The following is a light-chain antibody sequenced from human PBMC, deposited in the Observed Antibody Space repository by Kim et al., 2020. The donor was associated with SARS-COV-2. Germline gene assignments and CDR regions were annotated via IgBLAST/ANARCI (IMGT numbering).Light chain of an antibody. CDR1: SSDVGGYNY. CDR2: DVS. Sequence: GHAITISCPGTSSDVGGYNYVSWYQQHPGKAPKLMIYDVSKRPSGVSNRFSGSKSGNTASLTISGLQAEDEADYYCSSYTSSSTYVFGTGTKVTVL. V-gene: IGLV2-14*04. CDR3: SSYTSSSTYV. J-gene: IGLJ1*01.